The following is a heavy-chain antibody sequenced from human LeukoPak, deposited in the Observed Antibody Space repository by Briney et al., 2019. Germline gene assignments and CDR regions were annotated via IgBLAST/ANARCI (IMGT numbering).Heavy chain of an antibody. Sequence: GESLKISCKGSGYSFTNCWIGWVRQMPGKGLEWMGIIYPGDSDTRYSPSFQGQVTISADKSISTAYLQWSSLKASDTAMYYCVRADRRYSSGPTVKQTWFDPWGQGTLVAVSS. CDR3: VRADRRYSSGPTVKQTWFDP. CDR2: IYPGDSDT. CDR1: GYSFTNCW. J-gene: IGHJ5*02. V-gene: IGHV5-51*01. D-gene: IGHD6-19*01.